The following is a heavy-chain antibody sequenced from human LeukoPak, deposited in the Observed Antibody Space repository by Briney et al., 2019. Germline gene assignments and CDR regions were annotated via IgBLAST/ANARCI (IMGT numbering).Heavy chain of an antibody. J-gene: IGHJ4*02. CDR3: AKEGVEYSSSSIDFDY. Sequence: GGSLRLSCAASGFTFRSDAMSWVRQAPGKGLEWVSGISGSGGTTYYADSVKGRFTISRDNSKNTLYLQMNSLRAEDTAVYYCAKEGVEYSSSSIDFDYWGQGTLVTVSS. D-gene: IGHD6-6*01. CDR1: GFTFRSDA. V-gene: IGHV3-23*01. CDR2: ISGSGGTT.